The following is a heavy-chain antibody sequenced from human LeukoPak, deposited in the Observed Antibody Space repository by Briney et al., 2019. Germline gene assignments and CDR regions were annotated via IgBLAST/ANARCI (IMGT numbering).Heavy chain of an antibody. V-gene: IGHV3-33*06. Sequence: GKSLRLSCAASGFTFSAYAMHWVRQTPREGQEWVAVIWFDGRNQYYGDSVKGRFTVSKANSKSTLYLHMNNLRAEDTAVYYWAKELAPPGCSRGFDSWGQGTLVTLSS. D-gene: IGHD5-18*01. CDR2: IWFDGRNQ. CDR1: GFTFSAYA. J-gene: IGHJ4*02. CDR3: AKELAPPGCSRGFDS.